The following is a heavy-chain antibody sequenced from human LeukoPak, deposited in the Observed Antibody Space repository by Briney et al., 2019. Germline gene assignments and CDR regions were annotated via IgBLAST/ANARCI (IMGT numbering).Heavy chain of an antibody. Sequence: GGSLRLSCAASGFTFSSYWISWVRQAPGKGQEWVANIKQDGGEKYYVDSVKGRFTISRDNAKNSLYLQMNSLRAEDTAVYYCARDIRGYSYGAYYYYYYYMDVWGKGTTVTVSS. V-gene: IGHV3-7*01. J-gene: IGHJ6*03. CDR1: GFTFSSYW. CDR3: ARDIRGYSYGAYYYYYYYMDV. D-gene: IGHD5-18*01. CDR2: IKQDGGEK.